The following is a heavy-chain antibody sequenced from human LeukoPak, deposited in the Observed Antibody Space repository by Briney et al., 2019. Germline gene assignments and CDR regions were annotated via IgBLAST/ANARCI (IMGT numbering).Heavy chain of an antibody. J-gene: IGHJ5*02. CDR2: ISAYNGNT. V-gene: IGHV1-18*01. CDR1: GYTFINYG. Sequence: ASVKVSCKAFGYTFINYGISWVRQAPGQGLEWMGWISAYNGNTNYAQKLQGRVTMTTDTSTSTAYMELRSLRSDDTAVYYCARAGETIFGAPNWFDPWGQGTLVTVSS. CDR3: ARAGETIFGAPNWFDP. D-gene: IGHD3-3*01.